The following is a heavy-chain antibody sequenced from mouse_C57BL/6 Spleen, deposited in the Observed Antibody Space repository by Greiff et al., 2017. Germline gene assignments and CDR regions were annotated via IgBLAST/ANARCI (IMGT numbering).Heavy chain of an antibody. CDR2: ISSGSSTT. V-gene: IGHV5-17*01. J-gene: IGHJ4*01. CDR1: GFTFSDYG. Sequence: EVKLMESGGGLVKPGGSLKLSCAASGFTFSDYGMHWVRQAPEKGLEWVAYISSGSSTTYYADTVKGRFTISRDNAQNTLFLQMTSLSSKDTSMYYCARSSYYYAMDYWGQGTSVTVSS. D-gene: IGHD2-12*01. CDR3: ARSSYYYAMDY.